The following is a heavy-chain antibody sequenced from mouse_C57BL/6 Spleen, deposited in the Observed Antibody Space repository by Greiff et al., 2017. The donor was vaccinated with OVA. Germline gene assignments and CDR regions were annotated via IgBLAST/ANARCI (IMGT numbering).Heavy chain of an antibody. V-gene: IGHV1-59*01. J-gene: IGHJ4*01. D-gene: IGHD1-1*01. Sequence: QVQLQQPGAELVRPGTSVKLSCKASGYTFTSYWMHWVKQRPGQGLEWIGVIDPSDSYTNYNQKFKGKATLTVDTSSSTAYMQLSSLTSEDSAVYYCASAVVASMDYWGQGTSGTVSS. CDR3: ASAVVASMDY. CDR1: GYTFTSYW. CDR2: IDPSDSYT.